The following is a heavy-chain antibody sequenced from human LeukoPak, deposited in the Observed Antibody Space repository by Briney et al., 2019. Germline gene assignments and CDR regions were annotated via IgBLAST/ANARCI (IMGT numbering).Heavy chain of an antibody. V-gene: IGHV4-39*01. CDR2: IYYSGST. CDR3: VSRGGIGAAGLDY. D-gene: IGHD6-13*01. CDR1: GGSISSSSYY. Sequence: SETLSLTCTVSGGSISSSSYYWGWIRQPPGKGLEWIGSIYYSGSTYYNPSLKSRVTISVDTSKNQFSLKLSSVTAADTAVYYCVSRGGIGAAGLDYWGQGNLVTVSS. J-gene: IGHJ4*02.